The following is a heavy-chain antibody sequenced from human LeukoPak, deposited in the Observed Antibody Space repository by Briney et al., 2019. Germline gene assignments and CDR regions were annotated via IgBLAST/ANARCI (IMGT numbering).Heavy chain of an antibody. CDR2: VYYTGRT. CDR1: DGSTTGYY. V-gene: IGHV4-59*08. J-gene: IGHJ3*01. CDR3: ARHMSVSYDAFDL. D-gene: IGHD3-10*01. Sequence: SETLSVNCSVSDGSTTGYYWSWIRQPPGKGLEWIAYVYYTGRTLYNPSPESRVTISVDTSKTQFSLTVTSVTAADTAVYYCARHMSVSYDAFDLWGRGTTVTVSS.